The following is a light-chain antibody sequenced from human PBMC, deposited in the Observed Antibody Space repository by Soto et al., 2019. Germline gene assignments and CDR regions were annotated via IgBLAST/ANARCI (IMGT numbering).Light chain of an antibody. CDR3: TAYKIICTYV. Sequence: QSVLTQPPSVSGSPGQSVTISCTGTSSDVGSYNGVSWYQQPPGTAPKLIIYEGSTRPSGVPDRFSGSKSGNTASLTITGLQAVVEADYACTAYKIICTYVFGPGTNDT. CDR2: EGS. V-gene: IGLV2-18*02. J-gene: IGLJ1*01. CDR1: SSDVGSYNG.